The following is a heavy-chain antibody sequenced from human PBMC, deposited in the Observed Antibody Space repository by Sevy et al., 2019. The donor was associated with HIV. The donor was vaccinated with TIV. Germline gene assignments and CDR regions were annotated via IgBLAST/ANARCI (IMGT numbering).Heavy chain of an antibody. J-gene: IGHJ4*02. CDR1: GYTFTSYG. Sequence: ASVKVSCKASGYTFTSYGISWVRQAPGQGLEWMGWISAYNGNTNYAQKLQGRVTMTTDTSTSTAYMELRGLRSDETAGYYWARDSHYYGSGTPPPFDYWGQGTLVTVSS. CDR3: ARDSHYYGSGTPPPFDY. CDR2: ISAYNGNT. V-gene: IGHV1-18*04. D-gene: IGHD3-10*01.